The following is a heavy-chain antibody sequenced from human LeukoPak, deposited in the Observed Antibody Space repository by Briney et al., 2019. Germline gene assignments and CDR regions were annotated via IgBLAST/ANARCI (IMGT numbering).Heavy chain of an antibody. CDR1: GYTFTGYY. J-gene: IGHJ4*02. Sequence: ASVKVSCKASGYTFTGYYMHWVRQAPGQGLEWMGWINPNSGGTNYAQKFQGWVTMTRDTSISTAYMELSRLRSDDTAVYYCATALKIAAAGTVPTADYWGQGTLVTVSS. D-gene: IGHD6-13*01. V-gene: IGHV1-2*04. CDR3: ATALKIAAAGTVPTADY. CDR2: INPNSGGT.